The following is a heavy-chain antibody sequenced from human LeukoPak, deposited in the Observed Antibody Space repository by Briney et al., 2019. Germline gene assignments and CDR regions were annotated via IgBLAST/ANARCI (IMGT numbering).Heavy chain of an antibody. CDR1: GFAFSSYA. CDR2: IGGDGEKT. V-gene: IGHV3-23*01. D-gene: IGHD6-19*01. J-gene: IGHJ4*02. Sequence: PGGSLRLSCAASGFAFSSYAMNRVRQAPGKGLYWVSTIGGDGEKTYYTDSVKGRFTISRDNSKNTLYLQMNSLRAEDTAVYYCAKTVAGENWGQGTLVTVSS. CDR3: AKTVAGEN.